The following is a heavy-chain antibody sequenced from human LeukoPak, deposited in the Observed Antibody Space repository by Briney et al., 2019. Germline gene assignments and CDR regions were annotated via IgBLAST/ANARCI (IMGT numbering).Heavy chain of an antibody. Sequence: SGTLSLTCAVSGGSLSSYNWWSWVRQPPGKGLEGIGEIFHGGSTNYNPSLKSRVTMSVDKSKNQLSLKLSSVTAADTAVYYCARGFGFGEFSYYYGLDVWGQGTTVTVSS. CDR1: GGSLSSYNW. J-gene: IGHJ6*02. CDR2: IFHGGST. V-gene: IGHV4-4*02. CDR3: ARGFGFGEFSYYYGLDV. D-gene: IGHD3-10*01.